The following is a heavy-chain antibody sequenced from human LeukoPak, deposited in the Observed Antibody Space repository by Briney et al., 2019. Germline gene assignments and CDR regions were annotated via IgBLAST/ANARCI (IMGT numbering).Heavy chain of an antibody. CDR2: IRYDGSNK. CDR1: GFTFSNYA. D-gene: IGHD6-19*01. CDR3: AKDLSVVSGWYDAFDI. Sequence: GGSLRLSCAVSGFTFSNYALSWVRQAPGKGLEWVAFIRYDGSNKYYADSVKGRFTISRDNSKNTLCLQMNSLRAEDTAVYYCAKDLSVVSGWYDAFDIWGQGTMVTVSS. J-gene: IGHJ3*02. V-gene: IGHV3-30*02.